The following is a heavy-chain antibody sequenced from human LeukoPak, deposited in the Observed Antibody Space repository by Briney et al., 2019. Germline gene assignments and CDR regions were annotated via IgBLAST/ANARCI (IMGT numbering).Heavy chain of an antibody. CDR2: IYWSDDK. J-gene: IGHJ4*02. D-gene: IGHD3-10*01. Sequence: SGPTLVKPTQTLTLTCTFSGFSLSTSGVGEGWIRQPPGNALGWLALIYWSDDKRYSPSLKSRLTITKDTSKNQVVLTMTNMDPVDTATYYCAHSKVVRGVMQSFDYWGQGTLVTVSS. CDR1: GFSLSTSGVG. V-gene: IGHV2-5*01. CDR3: AHSKVVRGVMQSFDY.